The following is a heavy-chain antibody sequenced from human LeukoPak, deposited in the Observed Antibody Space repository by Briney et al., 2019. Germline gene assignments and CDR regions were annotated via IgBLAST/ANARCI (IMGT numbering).Heavy chain of an antibody. CDR1: GGSISSYY. D-gene: IGHD3-22*01. J-gene: IGHJ4*02. V-gene: IGHV4-59*01. CDR2: IYYSGST. Sequence: SETLSLTCTVSGGSISSYYWSWIRQPPGKGLEWIAYIYYSGSTNYNPSLKSRVTISVDTSKNQFSLKLSSVTAADTAVYYCARLHLDSSGYYFDYWGQGTLVTVSS. CDR3: ARLHLDSSGYYFDY.